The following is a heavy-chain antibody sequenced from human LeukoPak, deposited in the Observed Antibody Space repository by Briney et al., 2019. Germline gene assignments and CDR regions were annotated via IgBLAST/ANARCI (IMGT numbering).Heavy chain of an antibody. J-gene: IGHJ4*02. D-gene: IGHD3-22*01. CDR3: ARSRGTTSWYYYVSSGYYLDY. Sequence: GGSLRLSCAASGFTFSSYWMSWVRQAPGKGLEWVANIKQDGSEKYYVDSVKGRFTISRDNAKNSLYLQMNSLRAEDTAVYYCARSRGTTSWYYYVSSGYYLDYWGQGTLVTVSS. V-gene: IGHV3-7*01. CDR2: IKQDGSEK. CDR1: GFTFSSYW.